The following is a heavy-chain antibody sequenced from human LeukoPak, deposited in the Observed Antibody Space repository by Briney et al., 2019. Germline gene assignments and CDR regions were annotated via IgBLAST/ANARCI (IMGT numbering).Heavy chain of an antibody. D-gene: IGHD3-10*01. V-gene: IGHV3-30*18. J-gene: IGHJ4*02. CDR1: GFTFSSYG. CDR3: AKDTRGSESIDY. Sequence: GGSLRLSCAASGFTFSSYGMHWVRQAPGKGLEWVAVISYDGSNKYYADSVKGRFTISRDNSKNTLYLQMNSLRAKDTAVYYCAKDTRGSESIDYWGQGTLVTVSS. CDR2: ISYDGSNK.